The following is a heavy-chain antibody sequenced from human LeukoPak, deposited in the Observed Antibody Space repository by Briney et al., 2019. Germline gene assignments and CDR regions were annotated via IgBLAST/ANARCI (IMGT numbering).Heavy chain of an antibody. J-gene: IGHJ6*02. CDR3: ARGGGLDV. Sequence: GGSLRLSCAASGFTFEDYAMHWVRQAPGKGLEWVSGISWHSENVGYADSVKGRFTISRDNAKNSLYLQMSNLRAEDTAVYFCARGGGLDVWGQGATVTVSS. V-gene: IGHV3-9*01. CDR1: GFTFEDYA. CDR2: ISWHSENV. D-gene: IGHD3-16*01.